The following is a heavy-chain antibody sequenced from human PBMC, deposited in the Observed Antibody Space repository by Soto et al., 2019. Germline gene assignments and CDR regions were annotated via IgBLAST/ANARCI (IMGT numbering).Heavy chain of an antibody. CDR2: IIPIFGTA. CDR1: GGTFSSYA. V-gene: IGHV1-69*13. J-gene: IGHJ5*02. CDR3: ASSVYDSSGYHWFDP. Sequence: SVKVSCKASGGTFSSYAISWVRQAPGQGLEWMGGIIPIFGTANYAQKFQGRVTITADESTSTAYMELSSLRSEDTAVYYCASSVYDSSGYHWFDPWGQGTLVTVSS. D-gene: IGHD3-22*01.